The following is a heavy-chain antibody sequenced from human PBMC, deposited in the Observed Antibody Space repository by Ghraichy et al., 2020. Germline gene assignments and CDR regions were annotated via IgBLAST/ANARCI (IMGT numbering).Heavy chain of an antibody. V-gene: IGHV4-39*01. Sequence: SETLSLTCSVSGDSITDPTYHWGWIRQPPGKGLEWVASVYHAGNTYYSPSLRSRATIAVDTSRTQFSLKLMSVTAADTAVYFCVRLVNGCPAASWDQGTLITVSP. CDR3: VRLVNGCPAAS. D-gene: IGHD6-25*01. J-gene: IGHJ5*02. CDR2: VYHAGNT. CDR1: GDSITDPTYH.